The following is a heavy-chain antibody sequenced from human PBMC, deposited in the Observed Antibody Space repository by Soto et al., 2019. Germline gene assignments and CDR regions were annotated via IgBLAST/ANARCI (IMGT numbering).Heavy chain of an antibody. CDR2: LYYRGST. CDR3: SRTVFDYDTNGYYFTGFDP. V-gene: IGHV4-39*01. J-gene: IGHJ5*02. Sequence: QLQLQESGPGLLKPSETLSLTCSVSGGSISGDTFYWGWIRQPPGKGLEWIGSLYYRGSTYYNPSLKGRVTISADTSKNQFSLMLTSVTAADTAVYFCSRTVFDYDTNGYYFTGFDPWGQGTLVTVSS. CDR1: GGSISGDTFY. D-gene: IGHD3-22*01.